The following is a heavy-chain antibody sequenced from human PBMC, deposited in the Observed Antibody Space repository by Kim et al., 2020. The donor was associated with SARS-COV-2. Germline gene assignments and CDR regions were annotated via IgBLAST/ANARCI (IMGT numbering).Heavy chain of an antibody. D-gene: IGHD2-21*01. CDR2: ISASGSQK. CDR1: ELTFSKYF. Sequence: GGSLRLSCAASELTFSKYFVSWVRQAPGKGLDWVSSISASGSQKSYGDSVKGRFTISRDNSRKTVFLQMNSLTAEDTAVYFCSRNRNGDYLGAFDGWGRGTTVAVSS. V-gene: IGHV3-23*01. J-gene: IGHJ3*01. CDR3: SRNRNGDYLGAFDG.